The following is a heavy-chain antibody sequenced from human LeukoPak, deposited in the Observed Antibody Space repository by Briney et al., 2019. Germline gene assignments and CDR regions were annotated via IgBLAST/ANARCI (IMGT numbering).Heavy chain of an antibody. D-gene: IGHD3-10*01. CDR2: ISDSDADT. CDR1: GFSFRSST. J-gene: IGHJ3*01. CDR3: AKDFVRGTLTGAFDV. V-gene: IGHV3-23*01. Sequence: LSGGSLRLSCAASGFSFRSSTMHWVRQAPGKGLEWVSGISDSDADTHYADSVKGRFTISRDNSKNTVYLQMSSLRVGDTALYYCAKDFVRGTLTGAFDVWGRGAMVTVST.